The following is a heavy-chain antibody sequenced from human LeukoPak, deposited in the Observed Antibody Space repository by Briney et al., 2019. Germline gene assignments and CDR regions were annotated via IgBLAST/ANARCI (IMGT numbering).Heavy chain of an antibody. J-gene: IGHJ6*03. CDR2: IYYSGST. Sequence: PSETLSLTCTVSGGSISSSSYYWGWIRQPPGKGLEWFGSIYYSGSTYYNPSLKSRVTISVDTSKNQFSLKLSSVTAADTAVYYCARSITRWLQLDYYYYYMDVWGKGTTVTVSS. V-gene: IGHV4-39*01. D-gene: IGHD5-24*01. CDR1: GGSISSSSYY. CDR3: ARSITRWLQLDYYYYYMDV.